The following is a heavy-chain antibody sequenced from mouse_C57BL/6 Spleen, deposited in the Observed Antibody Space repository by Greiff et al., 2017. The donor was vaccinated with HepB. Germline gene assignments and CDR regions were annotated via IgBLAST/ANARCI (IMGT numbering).Heavy chain of an antibody. V-gene: IGHV1-42*01. D-gene: IGHD2-5*01. CDR1: GYSFTGYY. J-gene: IGHJ2*01. CDR3: ARWGSNLDY. CDR2: INPSTGGT. Sequence: EVKLMESGPELVKPGASVKISCKASGYSFTGYYMNWVKQSPEKSLEWIGEINPSTGGTTYNQKFKAKATLTVDKSSSTAYMQLKSLTSEDSAVYYCARWGSNLDYWGQGTTLTVSS.